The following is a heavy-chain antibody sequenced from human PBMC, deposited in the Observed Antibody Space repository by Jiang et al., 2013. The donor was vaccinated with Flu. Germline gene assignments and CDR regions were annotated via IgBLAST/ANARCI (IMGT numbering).Heavy chain of an antibody. Sequence: YTFTSYYMHWVRQAPGQGLEWMGIINPSGGSTNYAQKFQGRVTMTRDTSISTAYMELSRLRSDDTAVYYCARDAMVRGGTGFDPWGQGTLVTVSS. D-gene: IGHD3-10*01. V-gene: IGHV1-2*02. CDR1: YTFTSYY. CDR2: INPSGGST. J-gene: IGHJ5*02. CDR3: ARDAMVRGGTGFDP.